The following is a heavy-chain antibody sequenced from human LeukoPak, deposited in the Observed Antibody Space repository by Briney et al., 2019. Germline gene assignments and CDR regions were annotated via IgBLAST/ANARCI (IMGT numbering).Heavy chain of an antibody. CDR2: ISGSGGST. J-gene: IGHJ6*03. D-gene: IGHD1-7*01. V-gene: IGHV3-23*01. Sequence: GSLRLSCAASGFTFSSYAMSWVRQAPGKGLEWVSAISGSGGSTYYADSVKGRFTISRDNSENALYLQMNSPRADDTAVYYCAKRRGLELTYYYHMDVWGKGTTVTVSS. CDR3: AKRRGLELTYYYHMDV. CDR1: GFTFSSYA.